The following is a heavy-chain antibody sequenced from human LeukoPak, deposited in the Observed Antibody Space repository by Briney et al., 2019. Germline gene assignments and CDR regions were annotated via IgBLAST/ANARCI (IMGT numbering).Heavy chain of an antibody. Sequence: ASVKVSCKVSGYTLTELSMHWVRQAPGKGLEWMGGFDPEDGETIYAQKFQGRVTMTEDTSTDTAYMELSSLRSEDTAVYYCATDARFAVYYGMDVWGQGTTVPVSS. CDR3: ATDARFAVYYGMDV. V-gene: IGHV1-24*01. D-gene: IGHD3-16*01. CDR1: GYTLTELS. J-gene: IGHJ6*02. CDR2: FDPEDGET.